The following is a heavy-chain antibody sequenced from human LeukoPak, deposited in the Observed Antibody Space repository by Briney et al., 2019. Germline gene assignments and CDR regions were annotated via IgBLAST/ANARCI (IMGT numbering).Heavy chain of an antibody. CDR2: INHSGST. V-gene: IGHV4-34*01. Sequence: SETLSLTCAVYGGSFSGYYWSWIRQPPGKGLEWSGEINHSGSTNYNPSLKSRVTISVDTSKNQFSLKLSSVTAADTAVYYCARYGSTVRGVITYYFDYWGQGTLVTVSS. CDR3: ARYGSTVRGVITYYFDY. J-gene: IGHJ4*02. D-gene: IGHD3-10*01. CDR1: GGSFSGYY.